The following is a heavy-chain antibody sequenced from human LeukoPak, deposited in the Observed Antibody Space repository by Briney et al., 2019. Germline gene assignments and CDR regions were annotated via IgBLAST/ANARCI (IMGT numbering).Heavy chain of an antibody. D-gene: IGHD3-10*01. Sequence: PSETLSLACTVSGGSINSTTHHWDWIRQPPGKGLEWIGSVYYSGSSFSNPSLRSRVTISVDTSKNQFFLRLNSVTAADTAVYYCAREGFAEFFLEIWDQGTRVTVSS. CDR2: VYYSGSS. CDR3: AREGFAEFFLEI. CDR1: GGSINSTTHH. V-gene: IGHV4-39*07. J-gene: IGHJ4*02.